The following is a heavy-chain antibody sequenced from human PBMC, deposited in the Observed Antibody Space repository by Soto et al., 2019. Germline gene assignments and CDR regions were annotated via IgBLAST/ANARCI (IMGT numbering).Heavy chain of an antibody. D-gene: IGHD3-22*01. CDR1: GFTFTSYG. J-gene: IGHJ4*02. CDR2: ISGGGGTT. CDR3: AKGSITMIVVVISIINFDY. V-gene: IGHV3-23*01. Sequence: GGSLRLSCAASGFTFTSYGMSWVRQAPGKGLEWVSTISGGGGTTYYADSVKGRFTISRDNSKNTLYLQMNSLRAEDTAVYYCAKGSITMIVVVISIINFDYWGQGTLVTVSS.